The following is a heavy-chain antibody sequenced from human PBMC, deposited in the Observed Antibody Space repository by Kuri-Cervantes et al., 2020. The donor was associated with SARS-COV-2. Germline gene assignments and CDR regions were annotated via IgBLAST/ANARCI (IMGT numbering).Heavy chain of an antibody. CDR2: INHSGST. CDR3: ARRGSDVVVPAAGNWFDP. J-gene: IGHJ5*02. V-gene: IGHV4-34*01. D-gene: IGHD2-2*01. Sequence: GSLRLSCAVYGGSFSGYYWSWIRQPPGKGLEWIGEINHSGSTNYNLSLKSRVTISVDTSKNQFSLRLSSVTAADTAVYYCARRGSDVVVPAAGNWFDPWGQGTLVTVSS. CDR1: GGSFSGYY.